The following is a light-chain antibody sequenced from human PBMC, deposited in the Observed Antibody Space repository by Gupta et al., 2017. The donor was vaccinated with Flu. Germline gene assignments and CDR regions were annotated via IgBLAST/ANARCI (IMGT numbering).Light chain of an antibody. CDR2: KNS. CDR1: TSKVGCKY. J-gene: IGLJ2*01. Sequence: RVTVSCCGSTSKVGCKYVYWYQLIPAAAPNLLIYKNSQRTSGVPDRFSGSKSGTSASLPITGLRAEDEANYYCASLEDNRSGLFFGGGTKVTVL. V-gene: IGLV1-47*01. CDR3: ASLEDNRSGLF.